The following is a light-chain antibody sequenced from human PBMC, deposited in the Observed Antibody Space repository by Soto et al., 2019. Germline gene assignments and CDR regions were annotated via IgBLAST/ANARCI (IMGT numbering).Light chain of an antibody. Sequence: EIVMTQSPATLSVSPGERATLSCRASQSVSSNLAWYQQKPGQAPRLLIYGASTRATGIPGRFSGSGSGTEFTLAISSLQSEDFAVDYCQQYNNWPWTFGQGTKVEIK. CDR1: QSVSSN. J-gene: IGKJ1*01. CDR3: QQYNNWPWT. CDR2: GAS. V-gene: IGKV3-15*01.